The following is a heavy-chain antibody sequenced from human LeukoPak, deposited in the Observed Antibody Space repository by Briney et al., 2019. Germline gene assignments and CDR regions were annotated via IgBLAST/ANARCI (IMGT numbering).Heavy chain of an antibody. J-gene: IGHJ4*02. CDR2: IYDSGST. D-gene: IGHD6-13*01. CDR1: GAPINSYY. V-gene: IGHV4-59*01. CDR3: ARTSSSWL. Sequence: LETLSLTCTVSGAPINSYYWSWIRQPPGKGLEWIGCIYDSGSTDYNPSLKSRVTISVDTSKNKFSLKLTSVTAADKAMYYCARTSSSWLWGQGTLVTVSS.